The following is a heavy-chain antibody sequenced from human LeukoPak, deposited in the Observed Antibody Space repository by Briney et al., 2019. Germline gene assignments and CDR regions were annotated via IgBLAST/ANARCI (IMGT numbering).Heavy chain of an antibody. J-gene: IGHJ5*02. Sequence: SETLSLTCAAYGGSFGGYYWSWIRQPPGKGLEWIGEINHSGSTNYNPSLKSRVTISVDMSKNQFSLKLSSMTAADTAVYYCARARYYYGSGSYSNLPKWFDPWGQGTLVTVSS. CDR2: INHSGST. V-gene: IGHV4-34*01. CDR1: GGSFGGYY. CDR3: ARARYYYGSGSYSNLPKWFDP. D-gene: IGHD3-10*01.